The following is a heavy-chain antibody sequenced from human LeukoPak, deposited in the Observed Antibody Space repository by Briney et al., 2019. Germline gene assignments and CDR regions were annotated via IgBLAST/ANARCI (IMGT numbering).Heavy chain of an antibody. J-gene: IGHJ4*02. V-gene: IGHV3-11*04. Sequence: ISRSGSTVYYADSVEGRFTISRDNAKNSLSLQMNSLRAEDTAVYYCASGQGRYFDWLPKTDYWGQGTLVTVSS. CDR2: ISRSGSTV. D-gene: IGHD3-9*01. CDR3: ASGQGRYFDWLPKTDY.